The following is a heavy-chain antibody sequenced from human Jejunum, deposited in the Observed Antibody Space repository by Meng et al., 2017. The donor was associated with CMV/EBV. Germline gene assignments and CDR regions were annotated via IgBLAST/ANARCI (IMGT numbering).Heavy chain of an antibody. CDR3: ARDRGWGTGFDY. Sequence: GGAISSGGDSWGWIRQPPGKGLEWIGSFYYTESNYYNPSLKSRVTISRRTSDNLFSLTLNSVTVADTAVYFCARDRGWGTGFDYWGQGILVTVSS. J-gene: IGHJ4*02. CDR1: GGAISSGGDS. CDR2: FYYTESN. V-gene: IGHV4-39*07. D-gene: IGHD1-1*01.